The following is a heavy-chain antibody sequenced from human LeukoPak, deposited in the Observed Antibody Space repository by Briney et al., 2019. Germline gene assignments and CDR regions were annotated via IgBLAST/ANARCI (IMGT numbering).Heavy chain of an antibody. CDR3: ARDRRDGYTDFAY. Sequence: GGSLRLSCAASGFTFSSYNMNWVRRAPGKGLEWVSYISSSSNTMYYADSVKGRFTVSRDNAKNSLYLQMNSLRDEDTAVYYCARDRRDGYTDFAYWGQGTLVTVSS. V-gene: IGHV3-48*02. CDR1: GFTFSSYN. CDR2: ISSSSNTM. D-gene: IGHD5-24*01. J-gene: IGHJ4*02.